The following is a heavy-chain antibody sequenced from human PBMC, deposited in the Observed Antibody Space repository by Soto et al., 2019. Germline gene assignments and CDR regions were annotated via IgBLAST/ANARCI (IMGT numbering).Heavy chain of an antibody. CDR2: INPSGGST. D-gene: IGHD3-3*01. Sequence: ASVEVSCKASGYTFTSYYMHWVLQAPGQGLEWMGIINPSGGSTSYAQKFQGRVTMTRDTSTSTVYMELSSLRSEDTAVYYCARAVTGDFWSGYYFWFDPWGQGTLVTVSS. V-gene: IGHV1-46*01. CDR3: ARAVTGDFWSGYYFWFDP. CDR1: GYTFTSYY. J-gene: IGHJ5*02.